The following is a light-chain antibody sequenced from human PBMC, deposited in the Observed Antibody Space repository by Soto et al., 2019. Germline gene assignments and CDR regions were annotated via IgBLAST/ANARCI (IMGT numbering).Light chain of an antibody. J-gene: IGLJ2*01. CDR1: SSDVGGYNY. CDR2: QVS. CDR3: SSYTSSNTVV. Sequence: QSALTQPASVSGSPGQSITISCTGTSSDVGGYNYVSWYQQYPGKAPKFLIYQVSIRPSGVSNRFSGSKSGNTASLTISGIQAEDEADYYCSSYTSSNTVVFGGGTKLTVL. V-gene: IGLV2-14*01.